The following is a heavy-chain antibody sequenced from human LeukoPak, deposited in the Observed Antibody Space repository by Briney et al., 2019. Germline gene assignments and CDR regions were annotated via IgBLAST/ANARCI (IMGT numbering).Heavy chain of an antibody. CDR3: ARELGKYYFDY. D-gene: IGHD7-27*01. CDR1: GFTFSSYS. J-gene: IGHJ4*02. CDR2: ISSSSSTI. Sequence: SGGSLRLSCAASGFTFSSYSMNWVRQAPGKGLEWVSYISSSSSTIYYADSVKGRFTISRDNAKNSLYLQMNSLRAEDTAVYYCARELGKYYFDYWGQGTLVTVSS. V-gene: IGHV3-48*01.